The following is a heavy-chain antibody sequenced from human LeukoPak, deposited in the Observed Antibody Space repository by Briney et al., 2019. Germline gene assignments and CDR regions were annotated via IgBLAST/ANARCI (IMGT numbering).Heavy chain of an antibody. Sequence: GGSLRLSCAASGFTFSTYTMAWVRQAPGGGLEWVSGISDNGGRTYYADSVKGRFAISRDDSKSTLYLQMNSLRGEDTAVYYCAKDLGRNLGGPGYWGRGTLVIVSS. J-gene: IGHJ4*02. V-gene: IGHV3-23*01. CDR2: ISDNGGRT. CDR3: AKDLGRNLGGPGY. CDR1: GFTFSTYT. D-gene: IGHD1-14*01.